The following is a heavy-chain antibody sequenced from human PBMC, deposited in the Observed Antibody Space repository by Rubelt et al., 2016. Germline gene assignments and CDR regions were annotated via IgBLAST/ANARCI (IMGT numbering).Heavy chain of an antibody. CDR2: INHSGST. CDR1: GGSFSGYY. J-gene: IGHJ3*02. CDR3: ARGELIVVAHDAFEI. V-gene: IGHV4-34*01. D-gene: IGHD3-22*01. Sequence: QVQLQQWGAGLLKPSETLSLTCAVYGGSFSGYYWSWIRQPPGKGLEWIGEINHSGSTNYNPSLKSRVTISVDTSKNQFSLQLRSVTAADTAVYYCARGELIVVAHDAFEIWGQGTMVTVSS.